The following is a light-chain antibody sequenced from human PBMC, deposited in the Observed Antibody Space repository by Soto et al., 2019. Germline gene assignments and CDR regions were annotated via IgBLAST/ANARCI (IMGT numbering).Light chain of an antibody. CDR3: QQYGSPALT. J-gene: IGKJ4*01. CDR2: GAS. V-gene: IGKV3-20*01. Sequence: VLTQSPGTLSLSPGERGALSCGAIHSVSSSCLAWYQQKPGQAPRLLIYGASSRATGIPDRFSGSGSVTDFTLTISRLEPEHFAVYYCQQYGSPALTFGGGTKVDIK. CDR1: HSVSSSC.